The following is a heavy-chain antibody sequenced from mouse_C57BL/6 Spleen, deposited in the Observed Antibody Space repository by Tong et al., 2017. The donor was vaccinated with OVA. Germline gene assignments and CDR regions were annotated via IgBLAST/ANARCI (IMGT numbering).Heavy chain of an antibody. CDR1: GFTFSSYG. J-gene: IGHJ3*01. CDR3: ARDGGPAWFAY. CDR2: INSDGGST. Sequence: EVQLQESGGGLVQPGGSLKLSCAASGFTFSSYGMSWVRQTPDKRLELVATINSDGGSTYYPDSVKGRFTISRDNAKNTLYRQMSSLKSEDTAMYYCARDGGPAWFAYWGQGTLVTVSA. V-gene: IGHV5-6-3*01.